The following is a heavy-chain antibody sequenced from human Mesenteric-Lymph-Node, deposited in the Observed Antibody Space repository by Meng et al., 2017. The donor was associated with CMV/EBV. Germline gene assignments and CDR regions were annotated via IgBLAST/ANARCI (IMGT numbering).Heavy chain of an antibody. V-gene: IGHV3-74*01. CDR1: GFIFRNYW. J-gene: IGHJ4*02. CDR2: INTDGSYT. Sequence: CAASGFIFRNYWMHWVRQAPGKGLVWVSRINTDGSYTNYADSVRGRFTISRDNAKNTLYLQMNSLRAEDTAVYFCAREIFYDSSGFESWGQGTLVTVSS. D-gene: IGHD3-22*01. CDR3: AREIFYDSSGFES.